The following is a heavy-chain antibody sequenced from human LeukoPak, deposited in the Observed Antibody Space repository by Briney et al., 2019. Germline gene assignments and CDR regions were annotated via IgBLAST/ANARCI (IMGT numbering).Heavy chain of an antibody. J-gene: IGHJ6*03. V-gene: IGHV4-59*08. Sequence: SETLSLTCTVSGDSISNYYWTWIRQTPGKGLEWIGNLYHSGGAEYNPSLQTPVPTSVDTSKDHFSLSLRSSTAADTAFYFCARLGKTYYMDVWGTGTTVTVSS. CDR2: LYHSGGA. CDR3: ARLGKTYYMDV. D-gene: IGHD1/OR15-1a*01. CDR1: GDSISNYY.